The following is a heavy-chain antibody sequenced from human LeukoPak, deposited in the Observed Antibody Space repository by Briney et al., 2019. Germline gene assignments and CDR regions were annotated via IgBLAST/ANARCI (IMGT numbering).Heavy chain of an antibody. J-gene: IGHJ5*02. Sequence: NSSETLSLTCTVSGGSISSSSYYWGWIRQPPGKGLEWIGSIYYSGSTYYNPSLKSRVTISVDTSKNQFSLKLSSVTAADTAVYYCARHYYGARPLRWFDPWGQGTLVTVSS. CDR2: IYYSGST. CDR1: GGSISSSSYY. D-gene: IGHD3-10*01. V-gene: IGHV4-39*01. CDR3: ARHYYGARPLRWFDP.